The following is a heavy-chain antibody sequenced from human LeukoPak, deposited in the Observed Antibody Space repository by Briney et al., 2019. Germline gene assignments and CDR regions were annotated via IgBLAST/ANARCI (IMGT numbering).Heavy chain of an antibody. CDR1: GLTFSTYA. J-gene: IGHJ6*02. Sequence: GGSLRLSCAAPGLTFSTYAMYWVRQAPGKGLEWVTIISFDGRNKNYADSVKGRFTISRDDSKKTLYLQMNSLRVEDSAVYYCARSLFPYNKFFHSMDVWGQGTTVTVSS. V-gene: IGHV3-30*04. CDR2: ISFDGRNK. D-gene: IGHD5-24*01. CDR3: ARSLFPYNKFFHSMDV.